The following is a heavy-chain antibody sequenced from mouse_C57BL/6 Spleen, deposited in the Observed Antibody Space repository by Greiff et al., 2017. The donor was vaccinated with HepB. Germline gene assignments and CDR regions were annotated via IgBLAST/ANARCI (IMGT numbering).Heavy chain of an antibody. Sequence: EVQLQESGTVLARPGASVKMSCKTSGYTFTSYWMHWVHQRPGQGLEWIGAIYPGNSDTSYNQKFKGKAKLTAVTSASTAYMELSSLTNEDSAVYYCTRGDDYDPWAMDYWGQGTSVTVSS. J-gene: IGHJ4*01. CDR3: TRGDDYDPWAMDY. D-gene: IGHD2-4*01. CDR1: GYTFTSYW. V-gene: IGHV1-5*01. CDR2: IYPGNSDT.